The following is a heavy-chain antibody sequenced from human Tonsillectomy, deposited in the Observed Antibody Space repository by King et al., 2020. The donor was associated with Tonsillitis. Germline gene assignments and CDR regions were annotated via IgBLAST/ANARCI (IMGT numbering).Heavy chain of an antibody. CDR2: ISQRGVRP. CDR1: GLTFSNYA. CDR3: AKQRVGAIPGNY. V-gene: IGHV3-23*04. Sequence: DVQLVESGGGLVQPGGSLRLSCVASGLTFSNYAMNWVRQAPGKGLEWVSSISQRGVRPQYADSVKGRFTVSRDDSKNTLFLQMDSLMAEDTAIYYCAKQRVGAIPGNYWGHGTLVTVSS. D-gene: IGHD1-26*01. J-gene: IGHJ4*01.